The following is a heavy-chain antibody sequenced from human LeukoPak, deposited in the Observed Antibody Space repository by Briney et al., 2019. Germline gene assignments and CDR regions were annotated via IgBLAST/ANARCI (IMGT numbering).Heavy chain of an antibody. Sequence: GGSLRLSCAASGFTFSDYYMSWIRQAPGKGLEWVSYISSSGSTIYYADSVKGRFTISRDNAKNSLYLQMNSLRAEDTAVYYCARDQYVVVVAAMNHRYGMDVWGQGTTVTVSS. CDR3: ARDQYVVVVAAMNHRYGMDV. D-gene: IGHD2-15*01. V-gene: IGHV3-11*01. J-gene: IGHJ6*02. CDR1: GFTFSDYY. CDR2: ISSSGSTI.